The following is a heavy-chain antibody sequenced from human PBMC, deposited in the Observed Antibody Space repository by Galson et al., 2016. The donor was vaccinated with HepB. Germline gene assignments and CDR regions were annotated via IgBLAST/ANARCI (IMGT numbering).Heavy chain of an antibody. J-gene: IGHJ2*01. V-gene: IGHV3-23*01. CDR2: ISGSGVST. CDR1: GLSFTNHA. D-gene: IGHD3-22*01. Sequence: SLRLSCAASGLSFTNHAMSWVRHTPGKGLEWVSLISGSGVSTYYGDSVKGRFTISRHNFKNTLYLQMNRLRPEDTAVYYCGKLGGDYYHWYFDLWGRGTLVTVSS. CDR3: GKLGGDYYHWYFDL.